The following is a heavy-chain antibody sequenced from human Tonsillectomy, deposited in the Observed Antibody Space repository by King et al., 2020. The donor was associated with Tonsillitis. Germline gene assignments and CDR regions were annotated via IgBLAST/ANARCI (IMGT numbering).Heavy chain of an antibody. Sequence: QLQESGPGLVRPSQTLSLTCSVSGGSISSGSHYWSWIRQPAGKGLEWIGRMYTSGLVNYNPSLQSRVTISGDTSKNQFSLRLSSVTAAESAVYYCARDSGYGFDDWGQGTLVIVSS. CDR1: GGSISSGSHY. D-gene: IGHD5-12*01. CDR2: MYTSGLV. V-gene: IGHV4-61*02. J-gene: IGHJ4*02. CDR3: ARDSGYGFDD.